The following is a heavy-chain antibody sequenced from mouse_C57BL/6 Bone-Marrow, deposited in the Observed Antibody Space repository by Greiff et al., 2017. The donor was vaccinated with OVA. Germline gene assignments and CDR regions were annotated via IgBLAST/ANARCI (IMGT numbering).Heavy chain of an antibody. Sequence: EVQLVESGGDLVKPGGSLKLSCAASGFTFSSYGMSWVRQTPDKRLEWVATISSGGSYTYYPDSVKGRFTISRDNAKNTLYLQMSSLKSEDTAMYYCARQITPDYWGQGTTLTVSS. CDR1: GFTFSSYG. CDR2: ISSGGSYT. CDR3: ARQITPDY. D-gene: IGHD2-4*01. J-gene: IGHJ2*01. V-gene: IGHV5-6*01.